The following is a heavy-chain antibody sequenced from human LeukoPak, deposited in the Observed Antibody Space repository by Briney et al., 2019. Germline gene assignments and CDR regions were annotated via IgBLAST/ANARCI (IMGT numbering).Heavy chain of an antibody. Sequence: SETLSLTCTVSGGSISSSSYYWGWIRQPPGKGLEWIGSIYYSGSTYYNPSLKSRVTISVDTSKDQFSLKLGSVTAADTAVYYCARHYMPSDWFDPWGQGTLVTVSS. CDR1: GGSISSSSYY. D-gene: IGHD2-2*01. CDR2: IYYSGST. J-gene: IGHJ5*02. V-gene: IGHV4-39*01. CDR3: ARHYMPSDWFDP.